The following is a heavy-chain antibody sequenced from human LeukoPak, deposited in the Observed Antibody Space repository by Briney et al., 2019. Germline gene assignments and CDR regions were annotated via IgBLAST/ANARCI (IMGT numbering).Heavy chain of an antibody. V-gene: IGHV3-23*01. J-gene: IGHJ4*02. Sequence: PGRSLRLSCAPSGFTLSSYAMSWVRQAAGKVLGWVSAISGSVGSTYYADSVKGRFTISRENSKNTLYLQMNSLRAEDTAVYYCAKDRVSYSSWGQGTLVTVSS. D-gene: IGHD6-13*01. CDR3: AKDRVSYSS. CDR2: ISGSVGST. CDR1: GFTLSSYA.